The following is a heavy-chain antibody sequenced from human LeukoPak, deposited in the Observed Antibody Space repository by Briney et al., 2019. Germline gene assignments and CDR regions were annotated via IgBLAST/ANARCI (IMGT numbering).Heavy chain of an antibody. V-gene: IGHV4-34*01. D-gene: IGHD3-10*01. Sequence: PSGTLSLTCAVYGGAFSGYYWSWIRQPPGKGLEWVGEINHSGSTNYNPSLKSRVSISVDTSKIQFPLKLSSVTAADTGVYYCARGKLTMVRGVISYGVYVRLQRTT. CDR3: ARGKLTMVRGVISYGVYV. J-gene: IGHJ6*02. CDR2: INHSGST. CDR1: GGAFSGYY.